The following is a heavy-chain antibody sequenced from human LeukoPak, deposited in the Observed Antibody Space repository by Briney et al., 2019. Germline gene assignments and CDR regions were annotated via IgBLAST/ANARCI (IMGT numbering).Heavy chain of an antibody. CDR2: LGSDGFST. V-gene: IGHV3-64*01. CDR3: ARDKVEGPTKFDS. CDR1: GLSVSNSN. D-gene: IGHD5-24*01. Sequence: GGSLRLSCAASGLSVSNSNMHWVRQAPGKALEYVSGLGSDGFSTYYGWSVKGRFTISRDNAKNAVYLHMNSLRPEDTAIYYCARDKVEGPTKFDSWGQGIRVTVSS. J-gene: IGHJ5*01.